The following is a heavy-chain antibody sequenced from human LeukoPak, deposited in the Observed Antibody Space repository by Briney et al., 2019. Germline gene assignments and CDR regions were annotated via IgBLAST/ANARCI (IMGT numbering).Heavy chain of an antibody. J-gene: IGHJ4*02. D-gene: IGHD2-2*01. Sequence: GASVKVSCKASGYTFTSYGISWVRQAPGQGLEWMGWISAYNGNTNYAQKLQGRVTMATDTSTSTAYMELRSLRSDDTAVYYCAREYCSSTSCKRPRYDYWGQGTLVTVSS. CDR1: GYTFTSYG. CDR2: ISAYNGNT. CDR3: AREYCSSTSCKRPRYDY. V-gene: IGHV1-18*04.